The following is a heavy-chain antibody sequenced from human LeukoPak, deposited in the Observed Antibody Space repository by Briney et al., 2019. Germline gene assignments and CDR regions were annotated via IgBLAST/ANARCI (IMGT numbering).Heavy chain of an antibody. CDR2: IYYSGST. CDR3: ARVLSEGLFDY. J-gene: IGHJ4*02. V-gene: IGHV4-39*07. Sequence: KPSETLSLTCTVSGGSISSSSYYWGWIRQPPGKGLEWIGSIYYSGSTYYNPSLKSRVTISVDTSKNQFSLKLSSVTAADTAVYYCARVLSEGLFDYWGQGTLVTVSS. CDR1: GGSISSSSYY.